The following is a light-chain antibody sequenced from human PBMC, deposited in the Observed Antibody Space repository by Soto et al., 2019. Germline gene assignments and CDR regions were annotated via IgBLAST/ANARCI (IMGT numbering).Light chain of an antibody. CDR1: SSNIGSNT. CDR3: AAWDDSLNGYV. V-gene: IGLV1-44*01. Sequence: VLTQPPSASGTPGQRVTISCSGSSSNIGSNTVNWYQQLPGTAPKLLIYSNNQRPSGVPDRFSGSKSGTSASLAISGLQSEDEADYYCAAWDDSLNGYVFGTGTKSPS. J-gene: IGLJ1*01. CDR2: SNN.